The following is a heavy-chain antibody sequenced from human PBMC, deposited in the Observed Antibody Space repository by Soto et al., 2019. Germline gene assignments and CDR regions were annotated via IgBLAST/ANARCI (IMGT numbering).Heavy chain of an antibody. D-gene: IGHD3-9*01. CDR2: IHYSGRT. CDR3: ARHFDAPNAFDI. J-gene: IGHJ3*02. Sequence: PSETLSLTCTVSGGSISNGDYYWSWIRQLPGKGLEWIGNIHYSGRTYYNPSLKSRLTISVETPQNQFALTLTSVTAADTAVFYCARHFDAPNAFDIWGQGTMVTVSS. V-gene: IGHV4-31*03. CDR1: GGSISNGDYY.